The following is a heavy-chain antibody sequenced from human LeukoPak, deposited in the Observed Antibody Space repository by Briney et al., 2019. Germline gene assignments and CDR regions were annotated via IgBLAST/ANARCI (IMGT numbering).Heavy chain of an antibody. Sequence: PGGSLILSCAASGFTFSSYSMNWVRQAPGKGLEWVSSISSSSSYIYYADSVKGRFTISRDNAKNSLYLQMNSLRAEDTAVYYCARDSRYCSGGSCFHDYWGQGTLVTVSS. CDR3: ARDSRYCSGGSCFHDY. CDR2: ISSSSSYI. CDR1: GFTFSSYS. D-gene: IGHD2-15*01. J-gene: IGHJ4*02. V-gene: IGHV3-21*01.